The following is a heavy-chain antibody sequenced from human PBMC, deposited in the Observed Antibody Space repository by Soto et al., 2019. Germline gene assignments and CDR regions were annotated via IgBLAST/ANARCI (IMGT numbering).Heavy chain of an antibody. Sequence: GGSLRLSCAASGFTFSSYGMHWVRQAPGKGLEWVAVISYDGSNKYYADSVKGRFTISRDNSKNTLYLQMNSLRAEDTAVYYCAKAEAGTTPQYFDYWGQGTLVTVSS. CDR1: GFTFSSYG. J-gene: IGHJ4*02. CDR3: AKAEAGTTPQYFDY. V-gene: IGHV3-30*18. D-gene: IGHD6-13*01. CDR2: ISYDGSNK.